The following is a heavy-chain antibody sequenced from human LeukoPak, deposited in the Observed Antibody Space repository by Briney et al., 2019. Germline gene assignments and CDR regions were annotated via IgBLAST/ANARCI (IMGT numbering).Heavy chain of an antibody. CDR1: GFTFSSYA. Sequence: PGGSLRLSCAASGFTFSSYAMSWVRQAPRKGLEWVSAISGGGGNTYYADSVKGRFTISRDNSKNTLYLQMNSLRAEDTAVYYCAKGLSVVTYYYDSSGYYNFDCWGQRTLVTVSS. D-gene: IGHD3-22*01. V-gene: IGHV3-23*01. CDR2: ISGGGGNT. J-gene: IGHJ4*02. CDR3: AKGLSVVTYYYDSSGYYNFDC.